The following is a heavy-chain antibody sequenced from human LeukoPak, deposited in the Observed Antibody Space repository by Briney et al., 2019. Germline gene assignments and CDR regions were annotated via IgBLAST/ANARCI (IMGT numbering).Heavy chain of an antibody. V-gene: IGHV4-34*01. Sequence: SETLSLTCALYNGSFSGYYWSWIRQPLGKGLEWIGEINHGGSTKYNPSLKSRLTISVDTSKNHCSLHLTSVTAANTAVYFCASGRDYYGWPNYRWDFDYWGQGSLVTVSS. D-gene: IGHD3-16*02. CDR3: ASGRDYYGWPNYRWDFDY. J-gene: IGHJ4*02. CDR1: NGSFSGYY. CDR2: INHGGST.